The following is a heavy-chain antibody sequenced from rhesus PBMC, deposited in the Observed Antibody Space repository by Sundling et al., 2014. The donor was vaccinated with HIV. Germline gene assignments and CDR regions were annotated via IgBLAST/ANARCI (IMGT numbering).Heavy chain of an antibody. CDR3: MRHRSPYYYDSGYYSDY. CDR2: IHGTSTNT. J-gene: IGHJ4*01. CDR1: GGSISESYR. D-gene: IGHD3-28*01. V-gene: IGHV4S10*01. Sequence: QVQLQESGPGVVKPSETLSLTCGVSGGSISESYRWSWIRQPPGKGLEWIGYIHGTSTNTNYNPSLKSRVTISKDTSKNQFYLKLNSVTAADTAVYYCMRHRSPYYYDSGYYSDYWGQGVLVIVSS.